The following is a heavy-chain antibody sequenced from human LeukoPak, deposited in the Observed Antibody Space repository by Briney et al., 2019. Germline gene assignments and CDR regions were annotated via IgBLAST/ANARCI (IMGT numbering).Heavy chain of an antibody. CDR2: IYHSGST. CDR3: ARVWFGELLSGSDAFDI. Sequence: SETLSPTCTVSGYSISSGYYWGWIRQPPGKGLEWIGSIYHSGSTYYNPSLKSRVTISVDTSKNQFSLKLSSVTAADTAVYYCARVWFGELLSGSDAFDIWGQGTMVTVSS. CDR1: GYSISSGYY. D-gene: IGHD3-10*01. V-gene: IGHV4-38-2*02. J-gene: IGHJ3*02.